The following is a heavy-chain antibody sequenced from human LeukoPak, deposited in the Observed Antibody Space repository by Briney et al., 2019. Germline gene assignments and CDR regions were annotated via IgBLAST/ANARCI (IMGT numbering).Heavy chain of an antibody. CDR2: ISWNSGSI. V-gene: IGHV3-9*01. J-gene: IGHJ4*02. Sequence: SGGSLRLSCAASGFSFSSYNMNWVRQAPGKGLEWVSGISWNSGSIGYADSVKGRFTISRDNAKNSLYLQMNSLRAEDTALYYCAKEDYGGNSLGYWGQGTLVTVSS. CDR3: AKEDYGGNSLGY. CDR1: GFSFSSYN. D-gene: IGHD4-23*01.